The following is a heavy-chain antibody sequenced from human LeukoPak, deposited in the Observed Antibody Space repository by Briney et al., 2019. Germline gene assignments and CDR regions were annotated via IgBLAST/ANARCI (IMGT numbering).Heavy chain of an antibody. CDR2: IYTSGST. CDR1: GGSMTSYY. J-gene: IGHJ3*02. Sequence: SETLSLTCNVSGGSMTSYYWSWIRKPAGKGLEWIGRIYTSGSTNYSPSLKSRIAMSVDTSNNQFSLNLSSVTAADTAVYYRARDSTARAYDIWGQGTMVTVSS. CDR3: ARDSTARAYDI. D-gene: IGHD2-2*01. V-gene: IGHV4-4*07.